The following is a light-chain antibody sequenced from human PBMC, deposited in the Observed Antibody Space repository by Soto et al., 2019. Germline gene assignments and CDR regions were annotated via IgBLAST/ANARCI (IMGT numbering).Light chain of an antibody. CDR1: SSDVGGYNY. CDR2: DVS. CDR3: SSFTSSITYV. V-gene: IGLV2-14*03. J-gene: IGLJ1*01. Sequence: QSALTQPASVSGSPGQSITFSCTGTSSDVGGYNYVSWYQQYPGKAPKLMIYDVSNRPSGVSNRFSSSKSGNTASLTISGLQAEDEADYYCSSFTSSITYVFGTGTKVTVL.